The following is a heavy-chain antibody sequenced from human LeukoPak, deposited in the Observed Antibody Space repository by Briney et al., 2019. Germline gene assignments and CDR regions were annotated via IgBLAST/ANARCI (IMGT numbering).Heavy chain of an antibody. V-gene: IGHV4-39*01. Sequence: SETLSLTCTVSGGSISSSSYYWGWIRQPPGKGLEWIGSIYYSGSTYYNPSLKSRVTISVDTSKNQFSLKLSSVTAADTAVYYCARGGSSSWYGSAEGDDAFDIWGQGTMVTVSS. CDR3: ARGGSSSWYGSAEGDDAFDI. J-gene: IGHJ3*02. CDR2: IYYSGST. CDR1: GGSISSSSYY. D-gene: IGHD6-13*01.